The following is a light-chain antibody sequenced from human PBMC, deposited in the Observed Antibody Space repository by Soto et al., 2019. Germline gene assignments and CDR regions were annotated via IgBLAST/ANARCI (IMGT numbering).Light chain of an antibody. V-gene: IGKV1-33*01. J-gene: IGKJ5*01. Sequence: DIQMTQSPSSLSATVGDRVTITCQASQNINNYLNWYQQKPGRARQILIYDASNLEAGVPSRLRGSGSGTDFTFTISRMQPEDIATYYCQQYENLPTFGQGTRLEIK. CDR1: QNINNY. CDR3: QQYENLPT. CDR2: DAS.